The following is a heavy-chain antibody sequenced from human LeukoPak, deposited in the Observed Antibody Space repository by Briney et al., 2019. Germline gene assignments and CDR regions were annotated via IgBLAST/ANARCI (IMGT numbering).Heavy chain of an antibody. V-gene: IGHV3-33*01. D-gene: IGHD6-13*01. CDR3: ARSQSSSLIDY. CDR1: GFSFSAYG. CDR2: IWYDGSSK. J-gene: IGHJ4*02. Sequence: PGRSLRLSCAASGFSFSAYGVHWVRQAPGKGLEWVAVIWYDGSSKDYADSVKGRFTFSRDNSKNTLYLQMNSLTVVDTAVYYCARSQSSSLIDYWGQGTLVTVSS.